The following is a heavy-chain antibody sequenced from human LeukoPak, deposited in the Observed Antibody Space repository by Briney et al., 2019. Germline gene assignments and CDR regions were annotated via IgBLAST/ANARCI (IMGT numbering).Heavy chain of an antibody. D-gene: IGHD5-18*01. CDR1: GGSISSYY. CDR3: ARDNAVDTATDTDRGGYYFDY. V-gene: IGHV4-59*01. J-gene: IGHJ4*02. CDR2: IYYSGST. Sequence: SETLSLTCTVSGGSISSYYWSWIRQPPGKGLEWIGYIYYSGSTNYNPFLKSRVTISVDTSKNQFSLKLSSVTAADTAVYYCARDNAVDTATDTDRGGYYFDYWGQGTLVTVSS.